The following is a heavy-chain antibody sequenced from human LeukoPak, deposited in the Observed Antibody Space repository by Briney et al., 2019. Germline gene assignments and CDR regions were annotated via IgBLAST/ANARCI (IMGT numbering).Heavy chain of an antibody. J-gene: IGHJ3*02. V-gene: IGHV4-59*08. CDR2: IYYSGST. CDR1: GGSISSYY. Sequence: SETLSLTCTVSGGSISSYYWSWIRQPPGKGLEWIGYIYYSGSTNYNPSLKSRVTISVDTSKNQFSLKLSSVTAAATAVYYCARRVGATGFDAFDIWGQGTMVTVSS. D-gene: IGHD1-26*01. CDR3: ARRVGATGFDAFDI.